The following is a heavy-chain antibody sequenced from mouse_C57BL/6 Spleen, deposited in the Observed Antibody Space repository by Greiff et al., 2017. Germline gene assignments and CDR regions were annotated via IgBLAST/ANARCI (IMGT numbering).Heavy chain of an antibody. Sequence: VQLQQPGAELVKPGASVKMSCKASGYTFTSYWITWVKQRPGQGLEWIGDIYPGSGSTNYNEQFKSKATLTVDTSSSTAYMQRSSLTSEDSAVYYCARKLRLRWFDYWSQGTTLTVSS. J-gene: IGHJ2*01. CDR2: IYPGSGST. D-gene: IGHD3-2*02. V-gene: IGHV1-55*01. CDR3: ARKLRLRWFDY. CDR1: GYTFTSYW.